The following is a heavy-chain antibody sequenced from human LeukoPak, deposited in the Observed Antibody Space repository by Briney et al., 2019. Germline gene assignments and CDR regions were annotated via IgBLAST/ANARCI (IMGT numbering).Heavy chain of an antibody. J-gene: IGHJ4*02. Sequence: GGSLRLSCAASGFTFSNNWMSWVRQAPGKGLEWVSLISSNGANSYYADSVKGRFTISRDNSKNTLYLQMNSLRAEDTAIYYCAKDIQGSYWGQGTLVTVSS. CDR3: AKDIQGSY. CDR1: GFTFSNNW. D-gene: IGHD2-21*01. V-gene: IGHV3-23*01. CDR2: ISSNGANS.